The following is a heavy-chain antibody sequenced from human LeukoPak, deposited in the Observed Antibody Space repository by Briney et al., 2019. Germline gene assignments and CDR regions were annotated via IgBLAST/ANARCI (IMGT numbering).Heavy chain of an antibody. CDR3: AKDQDGSGRLPNWFDP. Sequence: GRSLRLSCAASGFTFDDYAMHWVRQAPGKGLEWVSGISWNSGSIGYADSVKGRFTISRDNAKNSLYLQMNSLRAEDTALYYCAKDQDGSGRLPNWFDPWGQGTLVTVSS. V-gene: IGHV3-9*01. CDR1: GFTFDDYA. CDR2: ISWNSGSI. D-gene: IGHD3-10*01. J-gene: IGHJ5*02.